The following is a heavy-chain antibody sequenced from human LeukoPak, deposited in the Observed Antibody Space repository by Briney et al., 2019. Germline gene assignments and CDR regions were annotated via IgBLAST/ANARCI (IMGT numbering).Heavy chain of an antibody. V-gene: IGHV6-1*01. CDR1: GDSVSSNSAA. D-gene: IGHD6-13*01. Sequence: SQTLSLTCAISGDSVSSNSAAWNWIRQSPSRGLEWLGRTYYRSDWYKDYAVSLKSRITITPDTSKNQFSLHLNSVTPEDTAVYYCARDDGGSSWSYFDYWGQGTLVTVSS. CDR3: ARDDGGSSWSYFDY. J-gene: IGHJ4*02. CDR2: TYYRSDWYK.